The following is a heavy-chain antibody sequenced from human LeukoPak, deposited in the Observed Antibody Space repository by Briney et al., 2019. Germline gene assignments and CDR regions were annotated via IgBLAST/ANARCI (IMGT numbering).Heavy chain of an antibody. CDR1: GYTFTNYF. V-gene: IGHV3-30*18. CDR3: AKYGDTAMDY. Sequence: SCKASGYTFTNYFMHWVRQAPGKGLEWVAVISYDGSNKYYADSVKGRFTISRDNSKNTLYLQMNSLRAGDTAVYYCAKYGDTAMDYWGQGTLVTVSS. D-gene: IGHD5-18*01. J-gene: IGHJ4*02. CDR2: ISYDGSNK.